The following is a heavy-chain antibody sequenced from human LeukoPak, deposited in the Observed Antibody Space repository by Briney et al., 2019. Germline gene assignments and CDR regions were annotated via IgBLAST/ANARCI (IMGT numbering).Heavy chain of an antibody. J-gene: IGHJ4*02. Sequence: PGGSLRLSCAASGFTFSDYYMSWIRQAPGKGLEWVSYISSSGSTIYYADSVKGRFTISRGNAKNSLYLQMNSLRAEDTAVYYCAKDFWPHLFDYWGQGTLVTVSS. CDR1: GFTFSDYY. CDR2: ISSSGSTI. D-gene: IGHD3-3*01. V-gene: IGHV3-11*01. CDR3: AKDFWPHLFDY.